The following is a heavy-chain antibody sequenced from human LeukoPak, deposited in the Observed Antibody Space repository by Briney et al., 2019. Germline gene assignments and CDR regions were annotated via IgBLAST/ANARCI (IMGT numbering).Heavy chain of an antibody. CDR1: GFSSSDYW. J-gene: IGHJ5*02. CDR3: ARGRGPYGWFDP. V-gene: IGHV3-74*01. D-gene: IGHD3-10*01. CDR2: MNSDGTTT. Sequence: GGSLRLSCAASGFSSSDYWMHWVRHAPGKGLVWVSRMNSDGTTTNYADSVKCRFTISRDNAKNTLYLQMNSLRAEDTAVYYCARGRGPYGWFDPWGQGTLVTVSS.